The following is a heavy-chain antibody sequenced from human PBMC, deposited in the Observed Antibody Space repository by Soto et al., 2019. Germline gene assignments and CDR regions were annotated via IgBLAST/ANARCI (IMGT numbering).Heavy chain of an antibody. J-gene: IGHJ5*02. CDR1: GGSISSYY. V-gene: IGHV4-59*01. CDR3: ARLVKGFDP. CDR2: IYYSGST. Sequence: QVQLQESGPGLVKPSETLSLTCTVSGGSISSYYWSWIRQPPGKGLEWIGYIYYSGSTNYNPSLKSRVTISVDTSKNQFSLKLSSVTAADTAVYYCARLVKGFDPWGQGTLVTVSS.